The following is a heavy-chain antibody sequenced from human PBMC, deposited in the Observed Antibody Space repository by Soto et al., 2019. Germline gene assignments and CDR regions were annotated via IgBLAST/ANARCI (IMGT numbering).Heavy chain of an antibody. CDR2: ISGSDGRT. J-gene: IGHJ4*02. CDR1: GFNFITFD. D-gene: IGHD3-9*01. CDR3: SKGAWLDY. V-gene: IGHV3-23*01. Sequence: EVQLLESGGGLVQPGGSLRLSCVASGFNFITFDMSWVRQAPGKGLEWVSEISGSDGRTYYAESDNRRFTISRDNSKNTLYLQMNSLRAEDTAVSYCSKGAWLDYWYQGFLVTVSS.